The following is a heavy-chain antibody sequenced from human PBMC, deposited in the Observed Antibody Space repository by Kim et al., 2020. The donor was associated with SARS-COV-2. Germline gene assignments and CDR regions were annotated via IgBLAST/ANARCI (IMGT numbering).Heavy chain of an antibody. CDR1: GGSFSGYY. CDR2: INHSGST. J-gene: IGHJ4*02. CDR3: ARGRVLAAAQY. V-gene: IGHV4-34*01. D-gene: IGHD6-13*01. Sequence: SETLSLTCAVYGGSFSGYYWSWIRQPPGKGLEWIGEINHSGSTNYNPSLKSRVTISVDTSKNQFSLKLSSVTAADTAVYYCARGRVLAAAQYWGQGTLVTVSS.